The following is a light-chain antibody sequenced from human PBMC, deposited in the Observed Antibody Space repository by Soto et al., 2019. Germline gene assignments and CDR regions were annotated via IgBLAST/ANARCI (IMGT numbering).Light chain of an antibody. CDR2: RNN. J-gene: IGLJ2*01. CDR3: AAWDDSLTVV. CDR1: SSNIGSKY. V-gene: IGLV1-47*01. Sequence: QSVLTQPPSASGTPGQRVTISCSGSSSNIGSKYVYWYQQLPGTAPKLLIYRNNQRPSGVPDRFSGSKSGTSASLAISGLRSEDEADYYCAAWDDSLTVVFGGGTKLTVL.